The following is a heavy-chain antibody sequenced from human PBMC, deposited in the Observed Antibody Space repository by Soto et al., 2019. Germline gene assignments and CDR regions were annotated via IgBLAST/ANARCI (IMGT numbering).Heavy chain of an antibody. D-gene: IGHD5-12*01. J-gene: IGHJ4*02. CDR3: AKGAGGVATWVYFDC. V-gene: IGHV3-23*01. CDR2: ISTSGDST. Sequence: EVQLLESGGGLVQPGGSLRLSCAASGITFSSYAMSWVRQAPGKGLEWVSAISTSGDSTYYADSVKGRFSISRDNSKNTLYLQMNSLRAEDTAVYYCAKGAGGVATWVYFDCWGQGTLLTVSS. CDR1: GITFSSYA.